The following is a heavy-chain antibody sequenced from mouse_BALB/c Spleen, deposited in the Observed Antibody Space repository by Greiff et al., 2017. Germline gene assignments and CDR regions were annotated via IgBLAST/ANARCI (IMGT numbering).Heavy chain of an antibody. CDR2: ISYSGST. CDR1: GYSITSDYA. CDR3: ARWDLTIYDGYYDAMDY. V-gene: IGHV3-2*02. D-gene: IGHD2-3*01. Sequence: EVQLQQSGPGLVKPSQSLSLTCTVTGYSITSDYAWNWIRQFPGNKLEWMGYISYSGSTSYNPSLKSRISITRDTSKNQFFLQLNSVTTEDTATYYCARWDLTIYDGYYDAMDYWGQGTSVTVSS. J-gene: IGHJ4*01.